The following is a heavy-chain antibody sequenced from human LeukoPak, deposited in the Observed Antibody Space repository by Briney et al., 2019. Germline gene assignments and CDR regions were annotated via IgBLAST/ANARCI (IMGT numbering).Heavy chain of an antibody. J-gene: IGHJ4*02. D-gene: IGHD4-17*01. CDR1: GFTFSDYY. V-gene: IGHV3-11*04. CDR3: ARDWDTVTYFDY. CDR2: ISGSGSTI. Sequence: GGSLRLSCAASGFTFSDYYMSWIRQAPGKGLEWVSYISGSGSTIYYADSVKGRFTISRDNAKNSLYLQMNSLRAEDTAVYYCARDWDTVTYFDYWGQGTLVTVSS.